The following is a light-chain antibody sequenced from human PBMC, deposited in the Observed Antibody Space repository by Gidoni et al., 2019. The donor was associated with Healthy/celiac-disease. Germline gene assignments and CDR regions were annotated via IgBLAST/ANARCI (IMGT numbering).Light chain of an antibody. CDR3: QQRSNWPRT. J-gene: IGKJ1*01. CDR1: QSVSSY. Sequence: EIVFTQSPATLALSPGEIATLSCRASQSVSSYLAWYQQKPGQAPRLLIYDASNRATGIPARFSGSGSGTDFTLTISSLEPEDFAVYYCQQRSNWPRTFGQGTKVEIK. CDR2: DAS. V-gene: IGKV3-11*01.